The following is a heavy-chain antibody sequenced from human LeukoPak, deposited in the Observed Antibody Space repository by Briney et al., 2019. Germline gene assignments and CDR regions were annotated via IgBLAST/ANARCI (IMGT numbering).Heavy chain of an antibody. CDR1: GYSISSGYY. D-gene: IGHD3-22*01. J-gene: IGHJ4*02. V-gene: IGHV4-38-2*01. CDR2: IYHSGTT. Sequence: PSETLSLTCAVSGYSISSGYYWGWIRQSPEKGLEWIGSIYHSGTTYYNPSLKSRVTISIDTSKNQFSLNLNSVTAADTAVYYYAWKYYYDSSGYFYADQWGQGILVTVSS. CDR3: AWKYYYDSSGYFYADQ.